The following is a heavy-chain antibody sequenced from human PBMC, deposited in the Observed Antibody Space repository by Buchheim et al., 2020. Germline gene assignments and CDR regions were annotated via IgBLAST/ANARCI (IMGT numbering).Heavy chain of an antibody. CDR3: AKDTAKITRGSFDY. J-gene: IGHJ4*02. D-gene: IGHD3-10*01. CDR2: ISGSGGST. V-gene: IGHV3-23*01. Sequence: EVQLLESGGGLVQPGGSVRLSCAASGLTISSYAMSWVRQAPGKGLEWVSGISGSGGSTYYADSVKGRFTISRDNSKNTLYLQMNSLRVEDTAVYYCAKDTAKITRGSFDYWGQGTL. CDR1: GLTISSYA.